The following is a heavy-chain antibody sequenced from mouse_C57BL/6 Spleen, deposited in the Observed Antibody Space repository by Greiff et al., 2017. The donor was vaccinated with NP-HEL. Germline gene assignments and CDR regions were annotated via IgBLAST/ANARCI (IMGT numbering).Heavy chain of an antibody. CDR1: GYSFTGYY. CDR2: INPSTGGT. D-gene: IGHD1-1*01. CDR3: ARSPYGSSYEGWYFDV. V-gene: IGHV1-42*01. J-gene: IGHJ1*03. Sequence: VQLQQSGPELVKPGASVKISCTASGYSFTGYYMNLVKQSPEKSLEWIGEINPSTGGTTYNQKFKAKATLTVDKSSSTAYMQLKSLTSEDSAVYYCARSPYGSSYEGWYFDVWGTGTTVTVSS.